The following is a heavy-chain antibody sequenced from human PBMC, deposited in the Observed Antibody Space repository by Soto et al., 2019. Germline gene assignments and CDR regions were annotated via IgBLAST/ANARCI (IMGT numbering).Heavy chain of an antibody. CDR3: ARSRGGTGVHFDF. CDR2: MNPDSGDT. CDR1: GYTFTNYD. J-gene: IGHJ4*02. D-gene: IGHD7-27*01. Sequence: ASVKVSCKASGYTFTNYDINWVRQATGQGPEWMEWMNPDSGDTGYVPNFQGRVSMTRSTSISTAYMELSDLRSEDTAVYYCARSRGGTGVHFDFWGQGTQVTVSS. V-gene: IGHV1-8*01.